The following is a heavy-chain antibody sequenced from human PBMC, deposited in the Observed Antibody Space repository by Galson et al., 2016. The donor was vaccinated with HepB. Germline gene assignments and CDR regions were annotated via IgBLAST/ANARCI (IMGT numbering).Heavy chain of an antibody. CDR3: ARGQSAAARKSSMDV. CDR2: INHISSHI. Sequence: SLRLSCAGSGFTFNYDMNWVRQAPGRGLEWVSYINHISSHIYYAAAVRGRFTVSRDNAKNSLFLELNSLTAEDTALYFCARGQSAAARKSSMDVWGAGTMVTVSS. D-gene: IGHD6-13*01. CDR1: GFTFNYD. J-gene: IGHJ6*04. V-gene: IGHV3-21*01.